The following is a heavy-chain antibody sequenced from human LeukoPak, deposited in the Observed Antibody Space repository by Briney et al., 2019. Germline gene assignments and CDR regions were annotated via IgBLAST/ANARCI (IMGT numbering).Heavy chain of an antibody. V-gene: IGHV3-23*01. CDR2: ISGSGGST. J-gene: IGHJ4*02. Sequence: GGSLRLSCAASGFTFSSYAMSWVRQAPGKGLEWVSAISGSGGSTYYADSAKGRFTISRDNSKNTLYLQMNSLRAEDTAVYYCAKDPIAAARNRENFDYWGQGTLVTVSS. D-gene: IGHD6-13*01. CDR3: AKDPIAAARNRENFDY. CDR1: GFTFSSYA.